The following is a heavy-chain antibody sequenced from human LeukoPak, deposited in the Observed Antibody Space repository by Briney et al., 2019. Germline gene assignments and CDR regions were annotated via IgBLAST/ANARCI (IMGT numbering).Heavy chain of an antibody. J-gene: IGHJ5*02. Sequence: ASVKVSCKASGYTFTSYGIGWVRQAPGQGLEWMGWISAYNGNTNYAQELQGRVTMTTDTSTSTAYMELRSLRSDDTAVYYCARQRLVHNWFDPWGQGTLVTVSS. CDR2: ISAYNGNT. CDR3: ARQRLVHNWFDP. CDR1: GYTFTSYG. V-gene: IGHV1-18*01. D-gene: IGHD6-13*01.